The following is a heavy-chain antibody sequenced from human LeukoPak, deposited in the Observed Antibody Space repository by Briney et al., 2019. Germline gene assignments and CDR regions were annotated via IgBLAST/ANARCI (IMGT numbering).Heavy chain of an antibody. J-gene: IGHJ4*02. D-gene: IGHD1-26*01. V-gene: IGHV1-2*02. CDR3: ARELSGSYPRYYFDS. Sequence: GASVKVSCKASGYTFIGSYIHWVRQTPGQGLEWMGWINPNSGVTNSAPKFRGRVTMTRDTSISTAYIEMSGLTSDDTAVYFCARELSGSYPRYYFDSWGQGTLVTVSS. CDR1: GYTFIGSY. CDR2: INPNSGVT.